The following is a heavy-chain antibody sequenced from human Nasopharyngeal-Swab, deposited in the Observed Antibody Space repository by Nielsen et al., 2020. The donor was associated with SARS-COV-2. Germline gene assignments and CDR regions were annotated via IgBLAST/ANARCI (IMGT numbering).Heavy chain of an antibody. CDR3: ARSQQAAGIGFDP. CDR2: IYLGDSDT. Sequence: GESLKISCKGSGYSFTNYWIGWVRQMPGKGLEWMGIIYLGDSDTRYSPSFQGQVTISADKSISTAYLQWSSLKASGTAMYYCARSQQAAGIGFDPWGQGTLVTVSS. V-gene: IGHV5-51*01. J-gene: IGHJ5*02. CDR1: GYSFTNYW. D-gene: IGHD6-13*01.